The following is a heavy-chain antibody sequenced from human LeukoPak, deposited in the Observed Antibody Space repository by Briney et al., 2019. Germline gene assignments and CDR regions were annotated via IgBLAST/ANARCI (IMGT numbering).Heavy chain of an antibody. D-gene: IGHD2-2*01. CDR1: GGSFSGCY. CDR3: AGLIVVVPAAKFGGWFDP. CDR2: INHSGST. J-gene: IGHJ5*02. V-gene: IGHV4-34*01. Sequence: SETLSLTCAVYGGSFSGCYWSWIRQPPGKGLEWIGEINHSGSTNYNPSLKSRVTISVDTSKNQFSLKLSSVTAADTAVYYCAGLIVVVPAAKFGGWFDPWGQGTLVTVSS.